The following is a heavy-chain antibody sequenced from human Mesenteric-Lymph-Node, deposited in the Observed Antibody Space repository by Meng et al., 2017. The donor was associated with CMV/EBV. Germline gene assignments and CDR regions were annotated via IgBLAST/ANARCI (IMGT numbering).Heavy chain of an antibody. V-gene: IGHV1-69*05. CDR1: GGTFSSYA. Sequence: SVKVSCKASGGTFSSYAISWVRQAPGQGLEWMGGIISVFGTPNYAQKFRGRVTITTDESTGTAYMELTSLTSDDTAVYFCARHSLTSVPATPLLAGRSFDLWGQGTLVTVSS. CDR3: ARHSLTSVPATPLLAGRSFDL. CDR2: IISVFGTP. D-gene: IGHD3-9*01. J-gene: IGHJ4*02.